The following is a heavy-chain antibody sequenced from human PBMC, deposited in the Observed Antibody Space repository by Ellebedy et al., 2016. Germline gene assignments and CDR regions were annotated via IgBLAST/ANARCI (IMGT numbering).Heavy chain of an antibody. J-gene: IGHJ6*03. CDR2: ISGASGTV. D-gene: IGHD7-27*01. CDR3: AKGGLGMGNYYYMDV. CDR1: GLIVSYNS. Sequence: GGSLRLXXEASGLIVSYNSMNWVRQAPGKGLEWISHISGASGTVYYADSVKGRFTISRDNSKNTLYLQMNSLRDEDTAIYYCAKGGLGMGNYYYMDVWGKGTTVTVSS. V-gene: IGHV3-48*02.